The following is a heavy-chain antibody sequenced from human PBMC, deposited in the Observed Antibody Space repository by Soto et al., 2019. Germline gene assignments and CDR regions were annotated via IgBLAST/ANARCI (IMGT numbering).Heavy chain of an antibody. CDR3: XXXXXXXDXSNLRY. CDR1: GYTFTSYG. J-gene: IGHJ4*02. V-gene: IGHV1-18*04. D-gene: IGHD4-4*01. CDR2: IDVNT. Sequence: QVQLVQSGAEVKQPGASVKVSCKGSGYTFTSYGISWVRQAPGQGLEWMGWIDVNTNYAQKFQGRVTMTTDTSTSXXXXXXXXXXXXXXXXXXXXXXXXXXDXSNLRYWGQGTQVTVSS.